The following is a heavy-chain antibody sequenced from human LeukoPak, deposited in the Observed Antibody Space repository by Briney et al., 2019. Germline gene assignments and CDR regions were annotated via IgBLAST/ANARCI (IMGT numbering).Heavy chain of an antibody. V-gene: IGHV4-31*03. CDR2: IYYSGST. CDR1: GGSISSGGYY. CDR3: ARALGDSSGWYYFDY. Sequence: PSETLSLTCTVSGGSISSGGYYWSWLRQHPGKGLEWFGYIYYSGSTYYNPSLKSRDTISVDTSKNQFSLKLSSVTAADTAVYYCARALGDSSGWYYFDYWGQGTLVTVSS. J-gene: IGHJ4*02. D-gene: IGHD6-19*01.